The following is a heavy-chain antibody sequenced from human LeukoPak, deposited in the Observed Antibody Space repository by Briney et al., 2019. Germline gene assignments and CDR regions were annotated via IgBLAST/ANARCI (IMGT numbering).Heavy chain of an antibody. V-gene: IGHV1-69*05. CDR2: IIPIFGTA. CDR1: GGTFSSYA. Sequence: ASVKVSCKASGGTFSSYAFNWVRQAPGQGLEWMGGIIPIFGTANYAQKFQGRVTITTDESTSTAYMELSSLRSEDTAVYYCARTSGPHRDAFDIWGQGTMVTVSS. CDR3: ARTSGPHRDAFDI. J-gene: IGHJ3*02. D-gene: IGHD6-19*01.